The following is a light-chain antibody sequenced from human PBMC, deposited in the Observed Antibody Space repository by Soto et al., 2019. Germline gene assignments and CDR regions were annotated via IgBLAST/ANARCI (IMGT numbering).Light chain of an antibody. J-gene: IGKJ1*01. CDR2: DAS. CDR1: ESISSW. CDR3: KQHNSYST. V-gene: IGKV1-5*01. Sequence: DIQMTQSPSTLSASVGDRFTMTCRASESISSWLAWYQQKPVKEPKILIYDASSLESGVPSRFSGSGSGTEFTLTISSLQPDDFATSYCKQHNSYSTFGQGTKVDIK.